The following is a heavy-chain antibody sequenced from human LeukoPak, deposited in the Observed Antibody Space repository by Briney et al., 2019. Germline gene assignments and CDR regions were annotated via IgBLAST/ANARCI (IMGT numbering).Heavy chain of an antibody. CDR2: IHPNNGDT. D-gene: IGHD3-10*01. V-gene: IGHV1-2*02. Sequence: GASVKVSCKASGYTFSGTGWYLYWLRQAPGQGLECMGWIHPNNGDTAYAQKFEGRVAMTRDMSISTAYMELRRLRPDDTAVYFCARDGPAQMVDLDYWGQGTLVTVSS. J-gene: IGHJ4*02. CDR3: ARDGPAQMVDLDY. CDR1: GYTFSGTGWY.